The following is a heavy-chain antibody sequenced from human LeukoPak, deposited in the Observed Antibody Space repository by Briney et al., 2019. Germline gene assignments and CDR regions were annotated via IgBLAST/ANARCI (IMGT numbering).Heavy chain of an antibody. Sequence: ASVKVSCKSSGFTFTDHYIHWARQGPGQGLEWMGYIGPHSTFTSSPQEFQGRVTMTRDASMSTAYMELTRLTPDDTAVYYCVREGEGPLSKDFDYWGQGTLVTVSS. CDR2: IGPHSTFT. D-gene: IGHD2/OR15-2a*01. CDR1: GFTFTDHY. CDR3: VREGEGPLSKDFDY. J-gene: IGHJ4*02. V-gene: IGHV1-2*02.